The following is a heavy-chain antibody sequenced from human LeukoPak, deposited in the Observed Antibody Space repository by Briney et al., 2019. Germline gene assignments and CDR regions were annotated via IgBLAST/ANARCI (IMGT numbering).Heavy chain of an antibody. CDR2: IWYDGSNK. CDR3: ARGAVVVVAATGDNWYDP. V-gene: IGHV3-33*01. D-gene: IGHD2-15*01. Sequence: PGGSLRLSCAASGFTFSSYGMHWVRQAPGKGLEWVAVIWYDGSNKYYADSVKGRFTISRDNSKNTLYLQMNSLRAEDTAVYYCARGAVVVVAATGDNWYDPWGQGTLVTVSS. J-gene: IGHJ5*02. CDR1: GFTFSSYG.